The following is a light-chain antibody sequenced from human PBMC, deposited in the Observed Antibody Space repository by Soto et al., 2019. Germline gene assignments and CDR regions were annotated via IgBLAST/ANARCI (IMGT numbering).Light chain of an antibody. CDR1: QSISGY. Sequence: DIQMTQSPSSLSASVGDRVTITCRASQSISGYLNWYQQKPGKAPKLLIYAASSLEGGVPSRFSGSGSGTDFTLTISSLEPEDFAVYYCQQRSNWPPGAFGQGTRLEIK. CDR2: AAS. V-gene: IGKV1-39*01. CDR3: QQRSNWPPGA. J-gene: IGKJ5*01.